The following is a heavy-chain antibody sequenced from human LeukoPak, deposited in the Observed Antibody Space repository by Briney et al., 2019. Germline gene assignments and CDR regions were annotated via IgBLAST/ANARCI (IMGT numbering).Heavy chain of an antibody. J-gene: IGHJ4*02. D-gene: IGHD2-2*02. CDR1: GYSFTGYW. V-gene: IGHV5-51*01. Sequence: GESLKISCKGSGYSFTGYWIGWVRQMPGKGLEWMGIIYPGDSDTRYSPSFQGQVTISADKSITTAYLQWSSLEASDTAMYYCARQGSYCDSTSCYIDYWGQGTLVTVSS. CDR3: ARQGSYCDSTSCYIDY. CDR2: IYPGDSDT.